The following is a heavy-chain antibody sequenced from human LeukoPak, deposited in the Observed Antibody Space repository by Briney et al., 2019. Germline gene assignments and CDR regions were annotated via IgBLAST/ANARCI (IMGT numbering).Heavy chain of an antibody. Sequence: PGRSLRLSCAASGFTFSSYAMHWVRQAPGKGLEWVAVILYDGSNKYYADSVKGRFTISRDNSKNTLYLQMNSLRAEDTAVYYCARVSSGSYQSPDYWGQGTLVTVSS. CDR2: ILYDGSNK. D-gene: IGHD1-26*01. CDR3: ARVSSGSYQSPDY. CDR1: GFTFSSYA. J-gene: IGHJ4*02. V-gene: IGHV3-30*04.